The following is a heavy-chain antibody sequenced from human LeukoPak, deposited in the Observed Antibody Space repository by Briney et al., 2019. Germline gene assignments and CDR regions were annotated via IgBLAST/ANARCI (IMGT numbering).Heavy chain of an antibody. CDR1: GFTFDDYA. CDR3: AKDIAPAVAGDYYYGMDV. CDR2: ISWNSGSI. V-gene: IGHV3-9*01. J-gene: IGHJ6*02. Sequence: GGSLRLSCAASGFTFDDYAMHWVRRAPGKGLEWVSGISWNSGSIGYADSVKGRFTISRDNAKNSLYLQMNSLRAEDTALYYCAKDIAPAVAGDYYYGMDVWGQGTTVTVSS. D-gene: IGHD6-19*01.